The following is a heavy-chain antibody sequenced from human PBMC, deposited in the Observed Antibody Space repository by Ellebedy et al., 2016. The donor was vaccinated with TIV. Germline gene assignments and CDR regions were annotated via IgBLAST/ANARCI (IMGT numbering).Heavy chain of an antibody. D-gene: IGHD6-19*01. CDR3: AKGSVAGPRGYFDY. V-gene: IGHV3-23*01. CDR1: GFTFSSYA. CDR2: ISGSGDST. Sequence: PGGSLRLSCAASGFTFSSYAMSWVRQAPGKGLEWVSGISGSGDSTYYADSVTGRFTISRDNSKNTLYLQMNSLRAVDTAAYYCAKGSVAGPRGYFDYWGQGTLVTVSS. J-gene: IGHJ4*02.